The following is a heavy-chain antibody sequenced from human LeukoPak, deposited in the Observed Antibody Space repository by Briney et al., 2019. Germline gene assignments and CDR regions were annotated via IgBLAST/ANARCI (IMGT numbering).Heavy chain of an antibody. CDR1: GFTVSNNY. J-gene: IGHJ3*02. Sequence: GGSLRLSCAASGFTVSNNYMTWVRQAPGKGLEWVANIKQDGSEKYYVDSVKGRFTISRDNAQISLYLQMNSLRAEDTAVYYCATHSISAYYFGAGSYYNRDAFDIWGQGTMVTVSS. V-gene: IGHV3-7*02. CDR3: ATHSISAYYFGAGSYYNRDAFDI. D-gene: IGHD3-10*01. CDR2: IKQDGSEK.